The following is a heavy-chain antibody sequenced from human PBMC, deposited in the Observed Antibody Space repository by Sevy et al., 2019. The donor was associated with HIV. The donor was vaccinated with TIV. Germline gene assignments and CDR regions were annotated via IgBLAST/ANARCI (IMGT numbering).Heavy chain of an antibody. Sequence: SETLSLTCTVSGDSISSSSYYWGWIRQPPGKGLEWIGSIYYSGSTYSNPSLKTRVTISLHTSKKQFSLKLSSVTAADTVLYYCARQYCGGDCYFRGYFDSWGQGALVTVSS. CDR3: ARQYCGGDCYFRGYFDS. D-gene: IGHD2-21*01. V-gene: IGHV4-39*01. CDR2: IYYSGST. CDR1: GDSISSSSYY. J-gene: IGHJ4*02.